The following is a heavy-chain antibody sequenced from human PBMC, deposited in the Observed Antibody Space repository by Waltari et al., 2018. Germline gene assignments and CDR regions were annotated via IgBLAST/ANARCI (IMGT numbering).Heavy chain of an antibody. CDR1: GGSFSGYY. D-gene: IGHD2-2*01. J-gene: IGHJ5*02. CDR3: ARTPGYQGWDWFDP. V-gene: IGHV4-34*01. CDR2: INHSGST. Sequence: QVQLQQWGAGLLKPSETLSLTCAVYGGSFSGYYWSWIRQPPGKGLEWIGEINHSGSTNYNPSLKSRVTISVDTSKNQFSLKLSSVTAADTAVYYCARTPGYQGWDWFDPWGQGTLVTVSS.